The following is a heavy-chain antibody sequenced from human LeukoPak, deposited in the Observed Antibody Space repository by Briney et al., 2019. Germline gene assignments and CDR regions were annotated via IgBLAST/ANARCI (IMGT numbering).Heavy chain of an antibody. CDR3: ARYGLWVTGTPGAFDI. D-gene: IGHD1-7*01. Sequence: SETLSLTCTVSGGSISSYYWSWIRQPPGKGLEWIGYIYTSGSTNYNPSLKSRVIISVDTSKNQFSLKLSSVTAADTAVYYCARYGLWVTGTPGAFDIWGQGTMVTVSS. CDR2: IYTSGST. J-gene: IGHJ3*02. V-gene: IGHV4-4*09. CDR1: GGSISSYY.